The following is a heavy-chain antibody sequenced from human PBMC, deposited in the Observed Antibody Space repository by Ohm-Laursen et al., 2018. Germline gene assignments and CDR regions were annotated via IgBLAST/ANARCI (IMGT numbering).Heavy chain of an antibody. D-gene: IGHD6-19*01. Sequence: SETLSLTCTVSGGSISGYYWSWIRQPPGKGLERIGEINHSGSTNYNPSLKSRVTISVDTSKNQFSLKLSSVTAADTAVYYCARVWSVAGTPPESNFDYWGQGTLVTVSS. V-gene: IGHV4-34*01. CDR2: INHSGST. J-gene: IGHJ4*02. CDR1: GGSISGYY. CDR3: ARVWSVAGTPPESNFDY.